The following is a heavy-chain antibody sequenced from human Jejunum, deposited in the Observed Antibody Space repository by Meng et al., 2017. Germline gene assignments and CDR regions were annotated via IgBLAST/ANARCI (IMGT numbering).Heavy chain of an antibody. CDR1: GYSFTGYY. J-gene: IGHJ6*02. Sequence: ASVKVSCKTSGYSFTGYYMHWVPQAPGQGLEWMGRIHPSSGGTNYAQNLQGRVTLTRDTSISTAYMELSSLTSDDTAVYYCARGVDNVLTGSYSYYYGVCFWGRGPTVTVSS. V-gene: IGHV1-2*06. CDR2: IHPSSGGT. CDR3: ARGVDNVLTGSYSYYYGVCF. D-gene: IGHD3-9*01.